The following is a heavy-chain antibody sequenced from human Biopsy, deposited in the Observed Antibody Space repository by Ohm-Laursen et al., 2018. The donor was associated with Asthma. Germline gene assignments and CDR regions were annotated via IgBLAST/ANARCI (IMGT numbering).Heavy chain of an antibody. CDR2: ITGSGGFT. Sequence: SLRLSCAASGFTFSNYAMSWVRQAPGKGLEWVSSITGSGGFTYYADSVKGRFTISRDKSENTLYLQMNSLRAEDTAVYYCARDFGGWYYFDNWGQGSLVTVSS. D-gene: IGHD3-3*01. V-gene: IGHV3-23*01. J-gene: IGHJ4*02. CDR1: GFTFSNYA. CDR3: ARDFGGWYYFDN.